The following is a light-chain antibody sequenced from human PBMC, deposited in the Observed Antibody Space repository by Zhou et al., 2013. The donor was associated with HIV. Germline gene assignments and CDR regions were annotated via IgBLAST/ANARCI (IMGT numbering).Light chain of an antibody. Sequence: QSVLTQPPSVSGAPGQRIILSCTGSNSNIGIGYDVHWYQQVPGTAPKLLIFGDTNRPSGIPDRFSGSKFDSSASLAITGLRAEDEADYYCQSFDNDLNTYVFGTGPRSSS. J-gene: IGLJ1*01. CDR1: NSNIGIGYD. CDR2: GDT. V-gene: IGLV1-40*01. CDR3: QSFDNDLNTYV.